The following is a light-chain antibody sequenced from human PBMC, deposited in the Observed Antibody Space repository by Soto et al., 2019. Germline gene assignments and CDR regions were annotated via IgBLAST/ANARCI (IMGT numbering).Light chain of an antibody. CDR3: CSYAGSSTYV. Sequence: QSALTQPASVSRSPGQSIPISCTGTSSDVGSYNLVSWYQQHPGKAPKLMIYEGSKRPSGVSNRFSGSKSGNTASLTISWLQAEDESDYYCCSYAGSSTYVFGTGTKVTVL. J-gene: IGLJ1*01. CDR1: SSDVGSYNL. V-gene: IGLV2-23*01. CDR2: EGS.